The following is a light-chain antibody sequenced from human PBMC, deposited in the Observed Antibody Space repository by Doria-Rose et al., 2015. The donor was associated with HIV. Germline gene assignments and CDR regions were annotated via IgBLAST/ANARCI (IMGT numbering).Light chain of an antibody. Sequence: LTQSPGTLSLSPGERATLSCRASQSFSSTYLAWYQQKPGQALSLLIYDGSTRATGIPDRFSASGSGTDFTLTIYRLEPEDFALYYCHQYGTSWTFGQGTKVEI. CDR2: DGS. J-gene: IGKJ1*01. CDR1: QSFSSTY. CDR3: HQYGTSWT. V-gene: IGKV3-20*01.